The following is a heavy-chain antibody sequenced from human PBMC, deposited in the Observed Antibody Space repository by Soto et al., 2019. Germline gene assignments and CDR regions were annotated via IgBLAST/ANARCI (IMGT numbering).Heavy chain of an antibody. CDR2: IYKSGST. Sequence: SETLSLTCTVSGGSISNYYWSWIREPPGKGLEWIGYIYKSGSTIYNPSLKSRVTISADTSKNQFSLKLSSVTAADTAVYYCAREGPCGGDCYFDNWGQGTLVTVS. V-gene: IGHV4-59*01. CDR1: GGSISNYY. J-gene: IGHJ4*02. CDR3: AREGPCGGDCYFDN. D-gene: IGHD2-21*02.